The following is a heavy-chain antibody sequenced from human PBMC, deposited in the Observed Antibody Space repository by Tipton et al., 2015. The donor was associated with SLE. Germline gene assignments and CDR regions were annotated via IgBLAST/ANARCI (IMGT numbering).Heavy chain of an antibody. CDR3: AREVKSGRYDWFDP. J-gene: IGHJ5*02. V-gene: IGHV4-31*03. Sequence: TLSLTCTVSGGSISSGNYYWTWFRQHPGKGLEWCGYIYDTETTYYNPSLKSRVTMSIDRSKNHFSLRLRSVSAADTAIYYCAREVKSGRYDWFDPWGQGTLVTVSS. CDR1: GGSISSGNYY. CDR2: IYDTETT. D-gene: IGHD3-3*01.